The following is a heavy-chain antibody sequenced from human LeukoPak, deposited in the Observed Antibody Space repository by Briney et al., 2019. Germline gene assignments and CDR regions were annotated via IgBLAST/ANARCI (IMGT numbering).Heavy chain of an antibody. CDR3: ARSLDYGGHCFFDY. CDR2: IKPDGSEK. D-gene: IGHD4-23*01. Sequence: PGGSLRLSCAASGFTFSNYWMTWVRQAPGKGLEWVANIKPDGSEKYYVDSVKGRFTISRDNAKNSVFLQMNSLRAEDTAVYYCARSLDYGGHCFFDYWGQGILITVSS. V-gene: IGHV3-7*01. J-gene: IGHJ4*02. CDR1: GFTFSNYW.